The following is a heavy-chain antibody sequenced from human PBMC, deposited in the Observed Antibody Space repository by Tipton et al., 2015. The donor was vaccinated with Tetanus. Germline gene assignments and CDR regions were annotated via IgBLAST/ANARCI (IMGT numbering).Heavy chain of an antibody. CDR1: GGSISSIS. Sequence: GLVKPSETLSVTCTVSGGSISSISWIRQPPGKGLEWIGNIFYSGSTSYTPSLKSRVTLSVDTSRNQFPLKLTSVTAADTAIYYCAKHGDTSRNHYFDYWGQGALVTVSS. V-gene: IGHV4-39*01. CDR3: AKHGDTSRNHYFDY. D-gene: IGHD6-13*01. CDR2: IFYSGST. J-gene: IGHJ4*02.